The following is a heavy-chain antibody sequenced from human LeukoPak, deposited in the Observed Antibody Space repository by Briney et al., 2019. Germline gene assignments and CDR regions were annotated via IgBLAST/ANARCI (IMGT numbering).Heavy chain of an antibody. CDR3: ARSYYYDSSGYPFYYYYYMDA. CDR2: IIPIFGTA. V-gene: IGHV1-69*05. D-gene: IGHD3-22*01. CDR1: GGTFSSYA. J-gene: IGHJ6*03. Sequence: SVKVSCKASGGTFSSYAISWVRRAPGQGLEWMGGIIPIFGTANYAQKFQGRVTITTDESTSTAYMELSSLRSEDTAVYYCARSYYYDSSGYPFYYYYYMDAWGKGTTVTVSS.